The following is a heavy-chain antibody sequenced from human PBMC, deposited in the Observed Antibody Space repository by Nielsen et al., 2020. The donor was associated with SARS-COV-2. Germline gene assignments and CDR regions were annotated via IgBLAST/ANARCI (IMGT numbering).Heavy chain of an antibody. CDR3: AKDVWSGAHQIGPDY. CDR2: IRYDGSNK. D-gene: IGHD3-3*01. J-gene: IGHJ4*02. CDR1: GFTFSSYG. Sequence: GESLKISCSASGFTFSSYGMHWVRQAPGKGLEWVAYIRYDGSNKSYRDSVKGRFTISRDNSKNTVYLQMNSLRAEDTAVYHCAKDVWSGAHQIGPDYWGQGTLVTVSS. V-gene: IGHV3-30*02.